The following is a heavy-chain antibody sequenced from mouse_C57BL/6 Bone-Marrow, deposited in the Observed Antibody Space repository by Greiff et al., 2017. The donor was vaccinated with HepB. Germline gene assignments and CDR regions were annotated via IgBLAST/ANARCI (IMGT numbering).Heavy chain of an antibody. J-gene: IGHJ4*01. V-gene: IGHV14-4*01. D-gene: IGHD2-2*01. CDR2: IDPENGDT. CDR1: GFNIKDDY. CDR3: TTCGGYYDAMDY. Sequence: VQLQQSGAELVRPGASVKLSCTASGFNIKDDYMHWVKQRPEQGLEWIGWIDPENGDTEYASKFQGKATITADTSSNTAYLQLSSLTSEDTAVYYCTTCGGYYDAMDYWGQGTSVTVSS.